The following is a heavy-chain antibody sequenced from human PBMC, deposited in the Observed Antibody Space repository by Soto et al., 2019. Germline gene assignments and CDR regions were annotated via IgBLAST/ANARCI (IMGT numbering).Heavy chain of an antibody. CDR3: ARDGDYVWGSYRFAYFDY. CDR1: GDSVSSNSAA. V-gene: IGHV6-1*01. Sequence: QTLSLTCAISGDSVSSNSAAWNWIRQSPSRGLEWLGRTYYRSKWYNDYAVSVKSRITINPDTSKNQFSLQLNSVTPEDTAVYYCARDGDYVWGSYRFAYFDYWGQGTLLMVSS. J-gene: IGHJ4*02. CDR2: TYYRSKWYN. D-gene: IGHD3-16*02.